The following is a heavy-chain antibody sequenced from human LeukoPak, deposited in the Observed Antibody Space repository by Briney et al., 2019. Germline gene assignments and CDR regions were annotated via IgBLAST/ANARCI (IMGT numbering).Heavy chain of an antibody. Sequence: SETLSLTCTVSGVSISRYYWSWIRQPPGKGLEWIGYIYYSGSTNYNPSRKSRVTISVDTSKNQFSLKLSSVTAADTAVYYCARDGGATGVGYWGQGTLVTVSS. V-gene: IGHV4-59*01. CDR2: IYYSGST. CDR1: GVSISRYY. J-gene: IGHJ4*02. D-gene: IGHD7-27*01. CDR3: ARDGGATGVGY.